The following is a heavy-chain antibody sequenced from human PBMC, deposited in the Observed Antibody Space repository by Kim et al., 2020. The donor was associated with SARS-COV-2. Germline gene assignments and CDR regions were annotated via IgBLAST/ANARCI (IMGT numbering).Heavy chain of an antibody. CDR2: ISGSGGST. J-gene: IGHJ4*02. V-gene: IGHV3-23*01. Sequence: GGSLRLSCAASGFTFSSYAMSWVRQAPGKGLEWVSAISGSGGSTYYADSVKGRFTISRDNSKNTLYLQMNSLRAEDTAVYYCAKDQKLSYYYGSGIVGYWGQGTLVTVSS. D-gene: IGHD3-10*01. CDR1: GFTFSSYA. CDR3: AKDQKLSYYYGSGIVGY.